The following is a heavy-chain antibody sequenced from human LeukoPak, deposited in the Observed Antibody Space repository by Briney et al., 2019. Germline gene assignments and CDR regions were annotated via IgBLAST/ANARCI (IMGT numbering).Heavy chain of an antibody. CDR3: ARAIYGSGLDNWFDP. Sequence: EVSVKVSCKASGYTFTSYAMHWVRQAPGQRLEWMGWINAGNGNTKYSQKFQGRVTITRDTSASTAYMELSSLRSEDTAVYYCARAIYGSGLDNWFDPWGQGTLVTVSS. D-gene: IGHD3-10*01. V-gene: IGHV1-3*01. CDR2: INAGNGNT. CDR1: GYTFTSYA. J-gene: IGHJ5*02.